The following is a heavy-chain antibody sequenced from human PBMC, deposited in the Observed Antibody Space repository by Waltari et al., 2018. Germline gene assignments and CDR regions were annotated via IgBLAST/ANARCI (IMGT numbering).Heavy chain of an antibody. V-gene: IGHV4-34*01. CDR2: ITHSGST. CDR3: ARAGDCSGGSCYSGKVDY. J-gene: IGHJ4*02. D-gene: IGHD2-15*01. CDR1: GGSFSGYY. Sequence: GGSFSGYYWSWIRQPPGKGLEWIGEITHSGSTNYNPSLKSRVSMSVDTSKNQFSLKLSSVTAADTAVYYCARAGDCSGGSCYSGKVDYWGQGTLVTVSS.